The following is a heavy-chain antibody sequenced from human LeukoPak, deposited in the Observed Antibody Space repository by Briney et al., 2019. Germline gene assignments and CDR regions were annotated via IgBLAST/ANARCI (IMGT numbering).Heavy chain of an antibody. CDR3: ARDETADCSRGSCYWD. V-gene: IGHV1-2*02. D-gene: IGHD2-15*01. CDR1: GYIFIDSY. CDR2: ISPNSGDT. Sequence: ASVKVSCKASGYIFIDSYLHWVRQAPGRGLEWLGWISPNSGDTYYAPKFQGKITSTRDTSVSTAYMDVRSLRSDDTAVYYCARDETADCSRGSCYWDWGQGTLVTVSS. J-gene: IGHJ4*02.